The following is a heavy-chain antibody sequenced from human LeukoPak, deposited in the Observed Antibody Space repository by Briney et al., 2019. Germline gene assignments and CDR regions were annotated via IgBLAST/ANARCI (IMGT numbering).Heavy chain of an antibody. J-gene: IGHJ4*02. D-gene: IGHD3-22*01. Sequence: GGSLRLSCAASGLTFSSYAMHWVRQAPGKGLEWVAVISYDGSNKYYADSVKGRFTISRDNSKNTLYLQMNSLRAEDTAVYYCARDQYYYDSSGYSPSDYWGQGTLVTVSS. CDR2: ISYDGSNK. CDR1: GLTFSSYA. V-gene: IGHV3-30-3*01. CDR3: ARDQYYYDSSGYSPSDY.